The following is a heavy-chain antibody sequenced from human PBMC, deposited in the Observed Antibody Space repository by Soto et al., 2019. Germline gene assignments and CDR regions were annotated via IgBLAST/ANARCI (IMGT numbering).Heavy chain of an antibody. V-gene: IGHV3-48*03. CDR2: ISSSGSTI. J-gene: IGHJ4*02. Sequence: GGSLRLSCAASGFTFSSYEMNWVRQAPGKGLEWVSYISSSGSTIYYADSVKGRFTISRDNAKNSLYPQMNSLRAEDTAVYYCARGYYDSSGYYLYWGQGTLVTVSS. D-gene: IGHD3-22*01. CDR1: GFTFSSYE. CDR3: ARGYYDSSGYYLY.